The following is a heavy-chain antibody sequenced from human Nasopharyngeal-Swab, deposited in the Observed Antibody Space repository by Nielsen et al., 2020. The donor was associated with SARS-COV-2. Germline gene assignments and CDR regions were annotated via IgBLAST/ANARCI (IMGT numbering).Heavy chain of an antibody. V-gene: IGHV6-1*01. CDR2: TYYRSKWYN. CDR1: GDSVSSSSAA. Sequence: SQTLSLALALCGDSVSSSSAAWNWIRQSPSRGLEWLGRTYYRSKWYNDYAVSVKSRITINPDTSKNQFSLHLNSVTPEDTAVYYCARARGAYGDYYYYYYTDVWGKGTTVTVSS. J-gene: IGHJ6*03. D-gene: IGHD4-17*01. CDR3: ARARGAYGDYYYYYYTDV.